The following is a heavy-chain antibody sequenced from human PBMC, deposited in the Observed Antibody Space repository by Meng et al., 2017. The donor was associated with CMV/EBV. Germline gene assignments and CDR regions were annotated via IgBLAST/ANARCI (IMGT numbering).Heavy chain of an antibody. CDR1: GFAFGDYA. D-gene: IGHD4-11*01. CDR2: ISSSSSYI. Sequence: GESLMISRTASGFAFGDYAMRWVRQAPGQRLEWVSSISSSSSYIYYADTVNDRFTNSRDNAKNSLYLQVNSLRAEDTDVYYCAVTTYYYYGMDVWGQGTTVTVSS. CDR3: AVTTYYYYGMDV. J-gene: IGHJ6*02. V-gene: IGHV3-21*01.